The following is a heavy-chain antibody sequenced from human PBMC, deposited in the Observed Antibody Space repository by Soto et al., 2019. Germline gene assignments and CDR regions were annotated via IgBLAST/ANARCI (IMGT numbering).Heavy chain of an antibody. Sequence: GGSLRLSCAASGFTFSSYSMNWVRQAPGKGLEWVSSISSSSSYIYYADSVKGRFTISRDNAKNSLYLQMNSLRAEDTAVYYCARGGFPYSGSYLEVNWFDPWGQGTLVTVSS. CDR2: ISSSSSYI. D-gene: IGHD1-26*01. CDR3: ARGGFPYSGSYLEVNWFDP. V-gene: IGHV3-21*01. J-gene: IGHJ5*02. CDR1: GFTFSSYS.